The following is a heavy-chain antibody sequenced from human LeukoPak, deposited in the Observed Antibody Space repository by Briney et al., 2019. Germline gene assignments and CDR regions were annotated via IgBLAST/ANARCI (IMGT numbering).Heavy chain of an antibody. Sequence: PGGSLRLSCAASGFTFSSYWMSWVRQAPGKGLEWVANIKQDGSEKYYVDSVKGRFTISRDNAKNSLYLQMNSLRAEDTAVYYCARVLKGWLQLSPWAPYYYYYYMDVWGKGTTVTVSS. D-gene: IGHD5-24*01. CDR3: ARVLKGWLQLSPWAPYYYYYYMDV. CDR2: IKQDGSEK. J-gene: IGHJ6*03. CDR1: GFTFSSYW. V-gene: IGHV3-7*01.